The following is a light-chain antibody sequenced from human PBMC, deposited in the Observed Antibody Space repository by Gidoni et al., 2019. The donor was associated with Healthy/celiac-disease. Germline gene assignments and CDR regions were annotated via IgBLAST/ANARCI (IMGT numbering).Light chain of an antibody. CDR3: QQYNGYPWT. J-gene: IGKJ1*01. Sequence: DIQMTQSPSTLSASVGDRVTVTCRASQSISSWLDWYQQKPGKAPKLLIYKASSLESGVPSRFSGSGSGTEFTLTISSLQPDDFATYSCQQYNGYPWTFGQGTKVEIK. CDR1: QSISSW. V-gene: IGKV1-5*03. CDR2: KAS.